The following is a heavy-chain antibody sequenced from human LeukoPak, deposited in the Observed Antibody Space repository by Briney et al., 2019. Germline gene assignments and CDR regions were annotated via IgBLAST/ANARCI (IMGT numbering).Heavy chain of an antibody. Sequence: GGSLRLSCAASGFTFSDYYMSWIRQAPGKGLEWVSYISSSGSTIYCADSVKGRFTISRDNAKNSLYLQMNSLRAEDTAVYYCAIAQWLPPNDYSGQGTLVTVSS. CDR2: ISSSGSTI. CDR1: GFTFSDYY. V-gene: IGHV3-11*01. CDR3: AIAQWLPPNDY. D-gene: IGHD6-19*01. J-gene: IGHJ4*02.